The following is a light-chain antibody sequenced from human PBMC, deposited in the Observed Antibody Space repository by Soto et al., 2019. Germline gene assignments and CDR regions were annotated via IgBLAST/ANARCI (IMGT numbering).Light chain of an antibody. V-gene: IGKV3-20*01. CDR2: GAS. CDR3: QHYCNSLT. Sequence: PGESVTLSCRASQSVSTSHLAWYQQKPGQAPRLFIYGASRRATGIPDRFSGSGSGTDFTLTISRLQPEDFEVYYCQHYCNSLTFGGGTKVEIK. J-gene: IGKJ4*01. CDR1: QSVSTSH.